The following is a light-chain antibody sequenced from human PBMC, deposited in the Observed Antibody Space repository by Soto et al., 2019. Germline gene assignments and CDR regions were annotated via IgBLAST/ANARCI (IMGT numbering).Light chain of an antibody. CDR2: GAS. Sequence: EIVMTQSPATLSVSPGERATLSCRASQSVSSNLAWYQQKPGQAPRLLIYGASTRATGIPARFSGSRSGTEFTLTISSLQSADFAVYYCQQYSNWPWTFGQGTKVEIK. CDR3: QQYSNWPWT. J-gene: IGKJ1*01. V-gene: IGKV3-15*01. CDR1: QSVSSN.